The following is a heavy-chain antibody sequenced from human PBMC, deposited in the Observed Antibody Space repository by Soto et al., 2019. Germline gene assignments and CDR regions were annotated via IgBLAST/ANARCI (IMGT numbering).Heavy chain of an antibody. Sequence: GGSLRLSCAASGFTFSNAWMSWVRQAPGKGLEWVGRIKSKTDGGTTDYAAPVKGRFTISRDDSKNTLYLQMNSLKTEDTAVYYCTTNSYYDILTGYYLYYYYGMDVWGQGTTVTVSS. D-gene: IGHD3-9*01. CDR3: TTNSYYDILTGYYLYYYYGMDV. V-gene: IGHV3-15*01. CDR2: IKSKTDGGTT. J-gene: IGHJ6*02. CDR1: GFTFSNAW.